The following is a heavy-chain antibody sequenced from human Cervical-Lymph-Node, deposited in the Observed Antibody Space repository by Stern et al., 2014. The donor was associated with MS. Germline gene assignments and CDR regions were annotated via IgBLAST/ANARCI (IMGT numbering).Heavy chain of an antibody. D-gene: IGHD7-27*01. CDR3: ATLGTYGDFDY. CDR2: ISWHTGHR. V-gene: IGHV3-9*01. J-gene: IGHJ4*02. CDR1: GFPFADYV. Sequence: QLVESGGGLVQPGRSLRLSCVGSGFPFADYVMHWFRHAPGKGLVWVSNISWHTGHRDYADSETGRFTISQDTAQHCLYLQMNTLRAEDTAFYYCATLGTYGDFDYWGQGTLVTVSS.